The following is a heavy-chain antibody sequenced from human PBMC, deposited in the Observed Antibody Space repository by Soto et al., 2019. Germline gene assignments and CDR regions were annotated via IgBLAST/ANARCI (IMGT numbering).Heavy chain of an antibody. Sequence: GSLRLSCAASGFTFSSYAMSWVRQAPGKGLEWVSAISGSGGSTYYADSVKGRFTISRDNSKNTLYLQMNSLRAEDTAVYYCAKDLRYSSSWYWFGYWGQGTLVTVSS. D-gene: IGHD6-13*01. J-gene: IGHJ5*01. V-gene: IGHV3-23*01. CDR1: GFTFSSYA. CDR3: AKDLRYSSSWYWFGY. CDR2: ISGSGGST.